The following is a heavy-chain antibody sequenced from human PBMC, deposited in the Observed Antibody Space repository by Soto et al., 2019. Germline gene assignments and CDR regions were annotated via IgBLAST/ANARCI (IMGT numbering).Heavy chain of an antibody. D-gene: IGHD3-10*01. CDR2: IYYSGST. CDR3: ARSWDYYYGSGSPYYYYYMDV. CDR1: GGSISSYY. V-gene: IGHV4-59*01. J-gene: IGHJ6*03. Sequence: QVQLQESGPGLVKPSETLSLTCTVSGGSISSYYWSWIRQPPGKGLEWIGYIYYSGSTNYNPSLKGRVTISVDTSKNQFSLKLSSVTAADTAVYYCARSWDYYYGSGSPYYYYYMDVWGKGTTVTVSS.